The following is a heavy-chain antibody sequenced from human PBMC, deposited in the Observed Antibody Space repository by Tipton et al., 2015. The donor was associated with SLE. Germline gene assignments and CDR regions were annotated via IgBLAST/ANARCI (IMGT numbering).Heavy chain of an antibody. Sequence: TLSLTCTVSGGSISSYYWSWIRQPPGKGLEWIGYIYTSGSTYYNPSPKSRVTISVDTSKNQFSLKLSSVTAADTAVYYCATPAHIAVRYWGQGTLVTVSS. D-gene: IGHD2-15*01. J-gene: IGHJ4*02. CDR1: GGSISSYY. CDR2: IYTSGST. V-gene: IGHV4-4*08. CDR3: ATPAHIAVRY.